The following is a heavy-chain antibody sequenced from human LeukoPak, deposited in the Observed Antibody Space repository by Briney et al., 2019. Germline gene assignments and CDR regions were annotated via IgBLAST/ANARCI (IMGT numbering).Heavy chain of an antibody. CDR3: ATALDIVATPGNY. D-gene: IGHD5-12*01. V-gene: IGHV1-24*01. CDR1: GYTLTELS. Sequence: ASVKVSCKVSGYTLTELSMHWVRQAPAKGLECMGGFDPEDGETIYAQKFQGRVTMTEDTSTDTAYMELSSLRSEDTAVYYCATALDIVATPGNYWGQGTLVTVSS. CDR2: FDPEDGET. J-gene: IGHJ4*02.